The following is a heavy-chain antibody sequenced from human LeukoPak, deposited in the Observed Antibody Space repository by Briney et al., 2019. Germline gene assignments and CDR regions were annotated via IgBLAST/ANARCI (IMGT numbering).Heavy chain of an antibody. CDR2: ISYDGSTK. V-gene: IGHV3-30*04. J-gene: IGHJ4*02. D-gene: IGHD1-26*01. Sequence: GGSLRLSCAASGFTFSSYAMHWVRQAPGKGLEWVAVISYDGSTKYYADSVKGRFSISRDNAKNSLYLQMNSLRAEDTAVYYCARDLLGWELHYFDHWGQGTLVTVSS. CDR1: GFTFSSYA. CDR3: ARDLLGWELHYFDH.